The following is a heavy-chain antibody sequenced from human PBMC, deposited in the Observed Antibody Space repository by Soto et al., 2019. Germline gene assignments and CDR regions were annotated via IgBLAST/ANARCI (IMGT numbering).Heavy chain of an antibody. D-gene: IGHD2-2*01. CDR2: INYDGPTT. J-gene: IGHJ1*01. CDR1: ESGFDSTG. Sequence: EVQLVESGGGLFRPGGSLDSPFAASESGFDSTGINWVAQAPGRGQMWVSRINYDGPTTNYANSVKGRFTISRDNAKSTLYLQMNSLRPEDTAVYYCTRGPRASSGGTGAYWGKGTLVTVSS. CDR3: TRGPRASSGGTGAY. V-gene: IGHV3-74*01.